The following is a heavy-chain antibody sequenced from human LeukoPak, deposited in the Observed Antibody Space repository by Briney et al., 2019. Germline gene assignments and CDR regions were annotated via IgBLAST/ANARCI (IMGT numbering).Heavy chain of an antibody. CDR1: GGSIGTYS. D-gene: IGHD6-13*01. CDR3: ARGVYIAAAQYAY. J-gene: IGHJ4*02. Sequence: SETLSLTCTVSGGSIGTYSWTWIRQPPGKGLEWIGYIYYSGTTNYNPSLKSRVTISVDTSKNQFSLKLSSVTAADTAVYYCARGVYIAAAQYAYWGQGTLVTVSS. CDR2: IYYSGTT. V-gene: IGHV4-59*01.